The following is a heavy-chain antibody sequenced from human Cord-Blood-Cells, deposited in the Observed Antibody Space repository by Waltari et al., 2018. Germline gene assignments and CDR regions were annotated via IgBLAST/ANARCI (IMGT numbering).Heavy chain of an antibody. Sequence: QVQLVQSAAEVKKPGASVKVSCKASGYTFTSYGISWVRQAPGQGLEWMGWISAYNGNTNYAQKLQGRVTMTTDTSTSTVYMELRSLRSDDTAVYYCARYGSGYCGGDCYRYNWFDPWGQGTLVTVSS. D-gene: IGHD2-21*01. CDR3: ARYGSGYCGGDCYRYNWFDP. J-gene: IGHJ5*02. CDR2: ISAYNGNT. V-gene: IGHV1-18*04. CDR1: GYTFTSYG.